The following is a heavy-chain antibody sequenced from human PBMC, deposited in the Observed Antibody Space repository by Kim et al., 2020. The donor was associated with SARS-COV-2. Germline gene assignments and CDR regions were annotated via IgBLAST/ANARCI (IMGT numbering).Heavy chain of an antibody. V-gene: IGHV3-30*03. CDR1: GFTFSSYG. D-gene: IGHD3-9*01. Sequence: GGSLRLSCTASGFTFSSYGMHWVRQAPGKGLQWVAVISSDGSRQYYSDSVKGRFTASRDNSKNTLYLQMNGLRSEDTALYFCARSNPLRYIDLPHYWGQGSLVAVSS. J-gene: IGHJ4*02. CDR3: ARSNPLRYIDLPHY. CDR2: ISSDGSRQ.